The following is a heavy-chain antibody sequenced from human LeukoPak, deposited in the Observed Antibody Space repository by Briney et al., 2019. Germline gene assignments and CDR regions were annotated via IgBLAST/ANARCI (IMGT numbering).Heavy chain of an antibody. D-gene: IGHD6-13*01. CDR2: ISGSGGST. V-gene: IGHV3-23*01. Sequence: GGSLRLSCAASGFTFSSYAMSWVRQAAGKGLEWVAAISGSGGSTYYADSVKGRFTISRDNSKNTLYLQMNSLRAEDTAVYYCAKDLHSSSWYRWFDPWGQGTLVAVSS. CDR3: AKDLHSSSWYRWFDP. J-gene: IGHJ5*02. CDR1: GFTFSSYA.